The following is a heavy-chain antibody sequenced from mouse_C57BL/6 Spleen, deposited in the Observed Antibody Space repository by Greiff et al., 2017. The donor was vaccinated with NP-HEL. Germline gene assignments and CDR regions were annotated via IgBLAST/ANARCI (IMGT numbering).Heavy chain of an antibody. CDR1: GYTFTSYW. CDR2: IHPSDSDT. Sequence: QVQLQQPGAELVKPGASVKVSCKASGYTFTSYWMHWVKQRPGQGLEWIGRIHPSDSDTNYNQKFKGKATLTVDKSSSTAYMQLSSLISEDSAVYYCAIRWLLREALDYWGQGTSVTVSS. CDR3: AIRWLLREALDY. V-gene: IGHV1-74*01. J-gene: IGHJ4*01. D-gene: IGHD2-3*01.